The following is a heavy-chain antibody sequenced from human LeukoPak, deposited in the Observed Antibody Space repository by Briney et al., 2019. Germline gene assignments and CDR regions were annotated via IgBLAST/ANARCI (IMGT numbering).Heavy chain of an antibody. CDR3: ARDLLPAASNWLDP. J-gene: IGHJ5*02. D-gene: IGHD2-2*01. CDR1: GFTFSSYS. V-gene: IGHV3-21*01. CDR2: ISSSSSYI. Sequence: GGSLRLSCAASGFTFSSYSMNWVRQAPGKGLEWVSSISSSSSYIYYADSEKGRFTISRDNAKNSLYLQMNSLRAEDTAVYYCARDLLPAASNWLDPWGQGTLVTVSS.